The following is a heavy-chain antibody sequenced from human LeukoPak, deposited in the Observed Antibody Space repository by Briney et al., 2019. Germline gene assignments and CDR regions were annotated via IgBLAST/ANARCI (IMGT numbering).Heavy chain of an antibody. J-gene: IGHJ4*02. V-gene: IGHV4-59*01. CDR2: IYYSGST. CDR3: ARGFQYDILTGYYDY. Sequence: SETLSLTCTVSGGSISSYYWSWIRQPPGKGLEWIGYIYYSGSTNYNPSLKSRVTISVDTSKNQFSLKLSSVTAEDTAVYYCARGFQYDILTGYYDYWGQGTLVTVSS. D-gene: IGHD3-9*01. CDR1: GGSISSYY.